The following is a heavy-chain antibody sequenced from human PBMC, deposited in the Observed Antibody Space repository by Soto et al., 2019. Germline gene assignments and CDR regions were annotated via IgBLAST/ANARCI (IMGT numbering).Heavy chain of an antibody. V-gene: IGHV3-33*01. J-gene: IGHJ4*02. CDR1: GFTFSSYG. Sequence: GGSLRLSCAASGFTFSSYGMHWVRQAPGKGLEWVAVIWYDGSNKYYADSVKGRFTISRDNSKNTLYLQMNSLRAEDTAVYYCAREDDRSLAMTTVPRFDYWGQGTLVTVSS. D-gene: IGHD4-4*01. CDR3: AREDDRSLAMTTVPRFDY. CDR2: IWYDGSNK.